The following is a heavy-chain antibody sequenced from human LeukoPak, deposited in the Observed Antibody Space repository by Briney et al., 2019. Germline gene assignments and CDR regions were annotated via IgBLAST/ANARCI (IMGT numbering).Heavy chain of an antibody. CDR1: GFTFSRYW. V-gene: IGHV3-7*01. J-gene: IGHJ4*02. Sequence: PGGTLRLSCVASGFTFSRYWMNWVRQAPGKGLEWVANINQDGSEKNYVDSVKGRFTISRDNAKNSLYLQMNSLRAEDTAVHYCASDYDSGYRGQGTLVTVSS. CDR2: INQDGSEK. D-gene: IGHD5-12*01. CDR3: ASDYDSGY.